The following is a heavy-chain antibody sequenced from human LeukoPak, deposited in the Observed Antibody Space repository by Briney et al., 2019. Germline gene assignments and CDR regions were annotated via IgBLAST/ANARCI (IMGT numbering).Heavy chain of an antibody. Sequence: GGSLRLSCAASGFTFSSYWMHWVRQAPGEGLVWVSRINSDGSTTTYADSMKGRFTISRDNAKNTLYLQMNSLRAEDTAVYYCAVKWTYDGFDIWGQGTMVTVSS. J-gene: IGHJ3*02. CDR2: INSDGSTT. D-gene: IGHD1-26*01. CDR3: AVKWTYDGFDI. V-gene: IGHV3-74*01. CDR1: GFTFSSYW.